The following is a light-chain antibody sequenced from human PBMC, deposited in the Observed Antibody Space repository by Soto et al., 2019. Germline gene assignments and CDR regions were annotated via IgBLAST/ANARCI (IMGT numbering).Light chain of an antibody. CDR3: ASYTTSGTWV. Sequence: QSALTQPASVSASPGQSITISCTGTSSDVGTYNSVSWYRQHPGKAPKLMIYEVTNRPSGVSNRFSGSKSGNTAFLTISGLQAEDESDYYCASYTTSGTWVFGGGTKLTVL. J-gene: IGLJ3*02. V-gene: IGLV2-14*01. CDR2: EVT. CDR1: SSDVGTYNS.